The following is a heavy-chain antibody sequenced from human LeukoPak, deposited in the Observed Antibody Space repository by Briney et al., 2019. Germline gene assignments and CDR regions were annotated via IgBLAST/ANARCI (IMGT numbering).Heavy chain of an antibody. D-gene: IGHD3-9*01. CDR3: ARDRTMMYYDILTGYLNRWFDP. V-gene: IGHV3-21*01. Sequence: GGSLRLSCAASGFTFSSYSMNWVRQAPGKGLEWVSSISSSSNYIYYADSVRGRFTISRDNAKNSLYLQMNSLRAEDTAVYYCARDRTMMYYDILTGYLNRWFDPWGQGTLVTVSS. CDR2: ISSSSNYI. J-gene: IGHJ5*02. CDR1: GFTFSSYS.